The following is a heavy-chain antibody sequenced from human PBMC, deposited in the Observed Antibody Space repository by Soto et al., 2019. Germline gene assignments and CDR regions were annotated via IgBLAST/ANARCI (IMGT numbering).Heavy chain of an antibody. D-gene: IGHD2-15*01. CDR1: GFTFSSYA. CDR2: ISGSGGST. J-gene: IGHJ4*02. V-gene: IGHV3-23*01. Sequence: SGGSLRLSCAASGFTFSSYAMSWVRQAPGKGLEWVSAISGSGGSTYYADSVKGRFTISRDNSKNTLYLQMNSLRAEDTAVYYCAKDLRDIVVVVAATRVPLDYWGQGTLVTVS. CDR3: AKDLRDIVVVVAATRVPLDY.